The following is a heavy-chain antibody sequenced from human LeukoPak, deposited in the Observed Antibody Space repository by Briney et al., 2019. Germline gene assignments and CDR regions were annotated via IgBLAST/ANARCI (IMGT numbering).Heavy chain of an antibody. D-gene: IGHD3-9*01. CDR3: ASCRRFDWRYYYYMDV. Sequence: ASVKVSCKASGYAFTSYGISWVRQAPGQGLEWMEWISAYNGNTNYAQKLQGRVTMTTDTSTSTAYMELRSLRSEDTAVYYCASCRRFDWRYYYYMDVWGKGTTVTISS. J-gene: IGHJ6*03. CDR2: ISAYNGNT. CDR1: GYAFTSYG. V-gene: IGHV1-18*01.